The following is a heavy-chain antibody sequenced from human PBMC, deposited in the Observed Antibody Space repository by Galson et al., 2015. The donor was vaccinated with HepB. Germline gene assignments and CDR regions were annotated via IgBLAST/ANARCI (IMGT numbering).Heavy chain of an antibody. D-gene: IGHD5-24*01. CDR3: ARGEDGYNFGY. Sequence: SLRLSCAASGFTFSSYEMNWVRQAPGKGLEWVSYISSSGSTIYYADSVKGRFTISRDNAKNSLYLQMNSLRAEDTAVYYCARGEDGYNFGYWGQGTLVTVSS. J-gene: IGHJ4*02. V-gene: IGHV3-48*03. CDR1: GFTFSSYE. CDR2: ISSSGSTI.